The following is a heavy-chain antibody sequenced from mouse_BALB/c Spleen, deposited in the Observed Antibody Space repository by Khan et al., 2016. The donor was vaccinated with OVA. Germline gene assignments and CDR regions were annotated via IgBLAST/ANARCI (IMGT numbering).Heavy chain of an antibody. V-gene: IGHV1-7*01. CDR2: IDPTTGYT. CDR3: KSHCSTYTWFGY. J-gene: IGHJ3*01. Sequence: QVQLQQSGAELAKPGASVKMSCQASGYTFTNYWMHWVKQRPGQGLEWIGYIDPTTGYTEYNQKFKDKATLNADKSSSTAYMQLSRLSSEDSAVFYCKSHCSTYTWFGYGGQGTLVTVSA. D-gene: IGHD2-5*01. CDR1: GYTFTNYW.